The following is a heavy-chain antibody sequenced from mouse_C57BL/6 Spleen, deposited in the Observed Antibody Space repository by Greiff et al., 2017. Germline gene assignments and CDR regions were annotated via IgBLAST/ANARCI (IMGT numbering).Heavy chain of an antibody. D-gene: IGHD2-4*01. V-gene: IGHV1-47*01. J-gene: IGHJ3*01. Sequence: QVQLQQPGAELVKPGASVKMSCKASGYTFTTYPIEWMKQNHGQSLEWIGNFHPYNDDTKYNEKFKGKATLTVEKSSSTVYLELSRLTSDDSAVYYCARRGYDYDWVFADWGQGTLVTVSA. CDR3: ARRGYDYDWVFAD. CDR2: FHPYNDDT. CDR1: GYTFTTYP.